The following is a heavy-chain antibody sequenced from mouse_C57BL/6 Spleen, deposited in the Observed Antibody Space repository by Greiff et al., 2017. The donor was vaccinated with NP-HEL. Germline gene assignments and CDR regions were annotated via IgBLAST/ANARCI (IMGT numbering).Heavy chain of an antibody. CDR2: IDPATGGT. D-gene: IGHD2-5*01. Sequence: QVQLQQSGPELVKPGASVKISCKASGYTFTDYELHWVKQTPVHGLEWIGAIDPATGGTAYNQKFKGKAILTADKSSSTAYMELRSLTSEDSAVYYCTRSGYSNWYFDVWGTGTTVTVAS. CDR1: GYTFTDYE. CDR3: TRSGYSNWYFDV. V-gene: IGHV1-15*01. J-gene: IGHJ1*03.